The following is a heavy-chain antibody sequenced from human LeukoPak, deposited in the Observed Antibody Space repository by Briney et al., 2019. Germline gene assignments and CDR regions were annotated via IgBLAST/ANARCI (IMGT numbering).Heavy chain of an antibody. CDR1: GGSISSSNW. V-gene: IGHV4-4*02. D-gene: IGHD6-19*01. Sequence: SETLSLTCAVSGGSISSSNWWSWVRRPPGKGLEWIGDMYQSGSTSYNPSLKSRVTMSVDKSKNQFSLKLSSVTAADTAVYYCAGAVAAYYYYYGMDVWGQGTTVTVS. J-gene: IGHJ6*02. CDR2: MYQSGST. CDR3: AGAVAAYYYYYGMDV.